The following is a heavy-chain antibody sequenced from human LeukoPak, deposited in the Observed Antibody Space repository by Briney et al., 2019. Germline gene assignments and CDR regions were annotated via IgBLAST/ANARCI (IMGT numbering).Heavy chain of an antibody. CDR1: GYTFTSYD. J-gene: IGHJ2*01. Sequence: ASVKVSCKASGYTFTSYDINWVRQATGQGLEWMGWMNPNSGNTGYAQKFQGRVTITRNTSISTAYMELSSLRSEDTAVYYCARAMKGGSSSWYLGYWYFDLWGRGTLVTVSS. CDR3: ARAMKGGSSSWYLGYWYFDL. CDR2: MNPNSGNT. V-gene: IGHV1-8*03. D-gene: IGHD6-13*01.